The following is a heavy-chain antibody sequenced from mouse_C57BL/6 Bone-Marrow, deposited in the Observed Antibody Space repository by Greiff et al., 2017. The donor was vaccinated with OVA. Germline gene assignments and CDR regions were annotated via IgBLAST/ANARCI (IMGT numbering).Heavy chain of an antibody. CDR2: IRNKANGYTT. CDR1: GFTFTDYY. V-gene: IGHV7-3*01. J-gene: IGHJ1*03. CDR3: ARGITTVVGYFDV. D-gene: IGHD1-1*01. Sequence: EVKLVESGGGLVQPGGSLSLSCAASGFTFTDYYMSWVRQPPGKALEWLGFIRNKANGYTTEYSASVKGRFTISRDNSQSILYLQMNALRAEDSATYYCARGITTVVGYFDVWGTGTTVTVSS.